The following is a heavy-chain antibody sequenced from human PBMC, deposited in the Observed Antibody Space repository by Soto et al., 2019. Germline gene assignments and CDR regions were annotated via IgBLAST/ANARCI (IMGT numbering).Heavy chain of an antibody. J-gene: IGHJ6*02. D-gene: IGHD2-15*01. V-gene: IGHV3-21*01. CDR3: AREGGGDYYYGMDV. CDR1: GFTFSSYS. Sequence: EVQLVESGGGLVKPGGSLRLSCAASGFTFSSYSMNWVRQAPGKGLEWVSSISSSSSYIYYADSVKGRFTISRDNAKNSRYLQMNSLRAEDTAVYYCAREGGGDYYYGMDVWGQGTTVTVSS. CDR2: ISSSSSYI.